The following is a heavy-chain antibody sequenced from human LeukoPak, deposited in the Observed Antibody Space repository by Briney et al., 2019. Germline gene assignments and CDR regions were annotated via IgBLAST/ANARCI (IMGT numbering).Heavy chain of an antibody. CDR2: ISGSGGST. Sequence: GGSLRLSCAASGFTFSSYAMSWVRQAPGKGLEWVSAISGSGGSTYYADSVKGRFTISRDNSKNTLYLQMNSLRAEDAAVYYCAKELAGAVADSPYYYYGMDVWGQATTVTVSS. V-gene: IGHV3-23*01. CDR1: GFTFSSYA. CDR3: AKELAGAVADSPYYYYGMDV. D-gene: IGHD6-19*01. J-gene: IGHJ6*02.